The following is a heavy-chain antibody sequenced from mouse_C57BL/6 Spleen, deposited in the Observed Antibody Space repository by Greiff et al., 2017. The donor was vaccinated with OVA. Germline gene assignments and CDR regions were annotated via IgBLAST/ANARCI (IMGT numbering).Heavy chain of an antibody. CDR1: GFTFSDYG. CDR3: ARGYDGYYDYVDY. Sequence: EVKLVESGGGLVKPGGSLKLSCAASGFTFSDYGMPWVRQAPEKGLEWVAYISSGSSTTYYADTVKGRFTLSRDNGKNTLFLQMTSLRSEDTAMYYGARGYDGYYDYVDYWGQGTTLTVSS. V-gene: IGHV5-17*01. CDR2: ISSGSSTT. D-gene: IGHD2-3*01. J-gene: IGHJ2*01.